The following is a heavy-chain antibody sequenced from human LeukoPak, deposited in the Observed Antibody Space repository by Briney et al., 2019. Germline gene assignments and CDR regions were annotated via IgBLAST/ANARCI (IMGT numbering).Heavy chain of an antibody. CDR3: ARDLGVVRGPITPDY. CDR1: GFTFSTYG. CDR2: ISSSSSAI. J-gene: IGHJ4*02. Sequence: PGGSLRLSCAASGFTFSTYGMNWVRQAPGRGLEWVSYISSSSSAIHYADSVKGRFTVSRDNARNSLYLQMNSLRAEDTAVYYCARDLGVVRGPITPDYWGQGTLVTVSS. D-gene: IGHD3-10*01. V-gene: IGHV3-48*01.